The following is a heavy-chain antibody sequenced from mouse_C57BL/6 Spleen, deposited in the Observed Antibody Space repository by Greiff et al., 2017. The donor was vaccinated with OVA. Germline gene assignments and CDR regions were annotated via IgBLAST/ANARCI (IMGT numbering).Heavy chain of an antibody. J-gene: IGHJ4*01. CDR3: ARGGLSFYYAMDC. CDR2: ISYDGSN. CDR1: GYTITSCYY. V-gene: IGHV3-6*01. D-gene: IGHD1-1*01. Sequence: EVQVVESGPGLVKPSPSLSLTCSVTGYTITSCYYWYWIRQLPGNKLEWMGYISYDGSNNYNQHFKNRTSITRDTSKNQFFLKFNSVTTEDTATYYCARGGLSFYYAMDCWGQGTSVTVAS.